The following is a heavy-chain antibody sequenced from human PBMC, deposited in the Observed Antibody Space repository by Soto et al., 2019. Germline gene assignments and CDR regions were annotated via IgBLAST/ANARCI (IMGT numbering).Heavy chain of an antibody. CDR3: AREAVRDDFWSGYYSPYYYFYMDV. Sequence: QVQLQESGPGLVKPSETLSLTCTVSGGSISNYYWSWIRQTPGKGLEWIGYIYYSGSTHYNPSLKSRVTISVDTSKNPFSLKLSSVTAADTAVYYCAREAVRDDFWSGYYSPYYYFYMDVWGKGTTVTVSS. J-gene: IGHJ6*03. CDR2: IYYSGST. CDR1: GGSISNYY. D-gene: IGHD3-3*01. V-gene: IGHV4-59*01.